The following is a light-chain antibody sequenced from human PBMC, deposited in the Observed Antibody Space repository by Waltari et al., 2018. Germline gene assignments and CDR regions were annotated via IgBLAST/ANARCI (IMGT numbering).Light chain of an antibody. CDR3: QQYYDTPQT. CDR1: QSVLSNNQNY. J-gene: IGKJ1*01. CDR2: WAS. V-gene: IGKV4-1*01. Sequence: DFVMTQSPDSLAVSLGERATINCRSSQSVLSNNQNYLAWYQQKPGQPPKLLIYWASTRAAGVPDRFGGSGSGTDFTLTISSLQAEDVAVYYCQQYYDTPQTFGQGTKLEIK.